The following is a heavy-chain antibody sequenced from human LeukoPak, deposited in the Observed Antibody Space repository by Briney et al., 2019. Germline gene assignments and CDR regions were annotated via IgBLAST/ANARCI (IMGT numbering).Heavy chain of an antibody. CDR3: TSLYSSSWYGGSDY. D-gene: IGHD6-13*01. J-gene: IGHJ4*02. CDR2: IRSKAYGGTT. Sequence: GGSLRLSCTASGFTFGDYAMSWFRQAPGKGLEWVGFIRSKAYGGTTEYAASVKGRFTISRDDSKSIAYLQMNSLKTEDTAVYYCTSLYSSSWYGGSDYWGQGTLVTVSS. CDR1: GFTFGDYA. V-gene: IGHV3-49*03.